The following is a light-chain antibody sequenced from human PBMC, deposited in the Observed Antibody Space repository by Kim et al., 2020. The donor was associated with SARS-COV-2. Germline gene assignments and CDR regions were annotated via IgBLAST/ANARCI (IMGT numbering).Light chain of an antibody. CDR1: KLGDKY. Sequence: VCPEQKPSITCTGDKLGDKYACWSQQRPSQSPALVIYQDSKRPSGIPERFSGSSSGNTATLTISGTQAMDEADYYCQAWDSTWVFGGGTQLTV. CDR3: QAWDSTWV. V-gene: IGLV3-1*01. CDR2: QDS. J-gene: IGLJ3*02.